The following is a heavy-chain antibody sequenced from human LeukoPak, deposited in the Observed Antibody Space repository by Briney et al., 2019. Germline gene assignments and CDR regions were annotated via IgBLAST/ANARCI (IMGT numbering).Heavy chain of an antibody. D-gene: IGHD6-25*01. Sequence: GASVKVSCKASGYTFTSYDINWVRQATGQGLEWMGWMNPNSGNTGYAQKLQGRVTMTRNTSISTAYMELSSLRSEDTAVYYCARVSGRADAFDIWGQGTMVTVSS. CDR3: ARVSGRADAFDI. CDR2: MNPNSGNT. V-gene: IGHV1-8*01. CDR1: GYTFTSYD. J-gene: IGHJ3*02.